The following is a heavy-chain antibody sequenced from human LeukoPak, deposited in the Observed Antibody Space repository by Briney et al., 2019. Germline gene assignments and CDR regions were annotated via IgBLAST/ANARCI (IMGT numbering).Heavy chain of an antibody. J-gene: IGHJ5*01. CDR2: IYYRGST. V-gene: IGHV4-39*01. D-gene: IGHD1-1*01. Sequence: TSETLSLTCTVSGGSISSSSHYWGWIRQPPGKGLEWIASIYYRGSTFYNPSLNSRVTISVDTSKSQFSLKLSFVTAADTAIYYCARATVLEGWFDSWGQGTLVTVSS. CDR1: GGSISSSSHY. CDR3: ARATVLEGWFDS.